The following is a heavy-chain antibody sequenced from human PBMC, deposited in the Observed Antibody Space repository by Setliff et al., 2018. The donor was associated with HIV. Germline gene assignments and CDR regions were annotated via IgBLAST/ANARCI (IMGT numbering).Heavy chain of an antibody. V-gene: IGHV3-48*04. D-gene: IGHD2-15*01. CDR1: GFTFSSFA. CDR2: NNLDSRAI. J-gene: IGHJ6*02. Sequence: GSLRLSCAASGFTFSSFAMNWVRQAPGKGLEWISYNNLDSRAIYYADSVRGRFTISRDNARDSLYLQMNSLRAEDTAVYYCARKLLTRPNYYGMDVWGQGTTVTVSS. CDR3: ARKLLTRPNYYGMDV.